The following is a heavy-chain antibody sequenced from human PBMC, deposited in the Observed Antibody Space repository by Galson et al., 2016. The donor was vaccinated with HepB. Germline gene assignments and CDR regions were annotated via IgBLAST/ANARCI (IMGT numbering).Heavy chain of an antibody. V-gene: IGHV3-74*01. Sequence: SLRLSCAASGFTFSSYWMYWVRQAPGKGLVWVSRIDNDGTRTSHADSVKGRFTISRDNAKNTLYLQMNSLRAEDTGVFYCARGWRGGTLGEDVSAGLHWGQGTLVTVSS. CDR2: IDNDGTRT. D-gene: IGHD2-15*01. CDR1: GFTFSSYW. J-gene: IGHJ4*02. CDR3: ARGWRGGTLGEDVSAGLH.